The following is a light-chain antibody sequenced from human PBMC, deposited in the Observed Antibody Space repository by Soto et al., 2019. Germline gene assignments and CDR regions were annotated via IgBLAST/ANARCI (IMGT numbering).Light chain of an antibody. CDR2: AIS. CDR3: QQYDNSHLT. J-gene: IGKJ4*01. CDR1: QSVNSKY. V-gene: IGKV3-20*01. Sequence: EVVLTQSPGTLSLSPGERATLSCRASQSVNSKYLAWYQQKPGQAPRLLMYAISSRAAGIPDRFSGSGSGTDFTLTSSRLEPEDLAVYYCQQYDNSHLTFGGGTKVEI.